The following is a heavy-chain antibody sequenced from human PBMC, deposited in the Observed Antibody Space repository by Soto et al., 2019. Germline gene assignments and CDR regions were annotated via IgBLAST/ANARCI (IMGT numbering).Heavy chain of an antibody. Sequence: ETLSLTCAVYGGSFSGYYWSWIRQPPGKGLEWIGEINHSGSTNYNPSLKSRVTISVDTSKNQFSLKLSSVTAADTAVYYCARASRDDILTGYYVWFDPWGQGTLVTVSS. V-gene: IGHV4-34*01. CDR2: INHSGST. CDR3: ARASRDDILTGYYVWFDP. D-gene: IGHD3-9*01. CDR1: GGSFSGYY. J-gene: IGHJ5*02.